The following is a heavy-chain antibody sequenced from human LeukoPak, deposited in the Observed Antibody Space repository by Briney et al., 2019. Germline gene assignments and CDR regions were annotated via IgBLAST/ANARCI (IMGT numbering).Heavy chain of an antibody. V-gene: IGHV3-48*01. CDR2: ISSSSSTI. CDR3: ARARWGYCSSTSCYTGGLDY. CDR1: GFIFSRDS. J-gene: IGHJ4*02. D-gene: IGHD2-2*02. Sequence: GGSLRLSCAASGFIFSRDSMNWVRQAPGKGLEWVSYISSSSSTIYYADSVKGRFTISRDNAKNSLYLQMNSLRAEDTAVYYCARARWGYCSSTSCYTGGLDYWGQGTLVTVSS.